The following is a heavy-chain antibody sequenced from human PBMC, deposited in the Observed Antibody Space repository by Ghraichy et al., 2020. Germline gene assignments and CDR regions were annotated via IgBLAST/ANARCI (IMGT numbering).Heavy chain of an antibody. V-gene: IGHV4-61*01. CDR2: IYYTGST. CDR3: AREGFVERSAQFSYNGMDV. CDR1: GGSVNSGSDY. D-gene: IGHD3-10*01. Sequence: SQTLSLTCTVSGGSVNSGSDYWSWVRQPPGKGLEWIGYIYYTGSTTYNPSLESRVTMSIDTSKNQFSLKLASVTAADTAVYYCAREGFVERSAQFSYNGMDVWGQGTAVTVSS. J-gene: IGHJ6*02.